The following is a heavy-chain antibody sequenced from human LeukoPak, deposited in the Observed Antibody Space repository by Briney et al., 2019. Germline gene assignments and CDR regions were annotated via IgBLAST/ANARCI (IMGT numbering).Heavy chain of an antibody. J-gene: IGHJ5*02. CDR3: ARTGYSNWFDP. V-gene: IGHV3-30*04. CDR2: ISYDGSNK. CDR1: GFTFSSYA. Sequence: GGSLRLSCAASGFTFSSYAMHWVRQAPGKGLEWVAVISYDGSNKYYADSVKGRFTISRDNSKNTLYLQMNSLRAEDTAVYYCARTGYSNWFDPWGQGTLVTVSS. D-gene: IGHD6-13*01.